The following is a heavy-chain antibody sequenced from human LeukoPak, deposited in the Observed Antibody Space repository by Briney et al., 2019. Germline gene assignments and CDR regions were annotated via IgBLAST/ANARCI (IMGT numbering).Heavy chain of an antibody. D-gene: IGHD6-19*01. CDR1: GYTFTSYY. CDR2: INPSGGST. Sequence: ASVKVSCKASGYTFTSYYMHWVRQAPGQGLEWMGIINPSGGSTSYAQKFQGRVTMTRDTSISTAYMELSRLRSDDTAVYYCARTMIKYSSGWYGNYYYGMDVWGQGTTVTVSS. V-gene: IGHV1-46*01. J-gene: IGHJ6*02. CDR3: ARTMIKYSSGWYGNYYYGMDV.